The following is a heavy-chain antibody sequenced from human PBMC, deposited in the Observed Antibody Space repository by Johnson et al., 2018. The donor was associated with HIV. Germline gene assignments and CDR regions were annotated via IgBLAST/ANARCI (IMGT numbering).Heavy chain of an antibody. CDR3: AREAWGFGERVDAFDI. V-gene: IGHV3-23*01. CDR2: ITVSGGST. Sequence: SGGSVVRPGGSLRLSCAGSGFTFDDYGLSWVRQAPGKGLEWVSSITVSGGSTHYADSVKGRFTISRDNSKNTLYLQMNSLRAEDTAVYYCAREAWGFGERVDAFDIWGQGTMVTVSS. D-gene: IGHD3-10*01. CDR1: GFTFDDYG. J-gene: IGHJ3*02.